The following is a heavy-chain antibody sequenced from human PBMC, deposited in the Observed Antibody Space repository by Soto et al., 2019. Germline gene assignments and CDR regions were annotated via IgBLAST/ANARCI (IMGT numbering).Heavy chain of an antibody. CDR2: IYYSGST. Sequence: SETLSLTCTVSGGSISSGGYYWSWIRQHPGKGLEWIGYIYYSGSTYYNPSLKSRVTISVDTSKNQFSLKLSSVTAADTAVYYCARVLRGRSGYYMKDYWGQGTLVTVSS. V-gene: IGHV4-31*03. J-gene: IGHJ4*02. CDR3: ARVLRGRSGYYMKDY. CDR1: GGSISSGGYY. D-gene: IGHD3-3*01.